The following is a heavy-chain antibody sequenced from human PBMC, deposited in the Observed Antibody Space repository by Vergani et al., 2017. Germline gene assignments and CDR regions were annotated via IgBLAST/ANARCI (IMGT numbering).Heavy chain of an antibody. Sequence: EVQLVESGGGLVQPGGSLRLSCAASGFTFSSYWMHWVRQAPGKGLVWVSSISSSSSYIYYADSVKGRFTISVDTSKNQFSLKLSSVTAADTAVYYCASHDYYDSSGYYYWGQGTLVTVSS. CDR1: GFTFSSYW. J-gene: IGHJ4*02. V-gene: IGHV3-21*01. CDR3: ASHDYYDSSGYYY. CDR2: ISSSSSYI. D-gene: IGHD3-22*01.